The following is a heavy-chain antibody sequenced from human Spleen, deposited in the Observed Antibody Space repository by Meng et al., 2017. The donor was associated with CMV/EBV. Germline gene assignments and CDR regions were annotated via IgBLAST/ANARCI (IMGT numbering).Heavy chain of an antibody. J-gene: IGHJ4*02. D-gene: IGHD6-13*01. CDR2: ISGSGGST. CDR1: GFTFDDYA. V-gene: IGHV3-23*01. Sequence: GESLKISCAASGFTFDDYAMHWVRQAPGKGLEWVSAISGSGGSTYYADSVKGRFTISRDNSKNTLYLQMNSLRAEDTAVYYCAEAAGTAWFDYWGQGTLVTVSS. CDR3: AEAAGTAWFDY.